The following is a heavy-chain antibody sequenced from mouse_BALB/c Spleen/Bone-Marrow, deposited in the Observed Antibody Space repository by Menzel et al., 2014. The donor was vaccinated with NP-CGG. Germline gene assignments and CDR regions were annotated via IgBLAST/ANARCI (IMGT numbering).Heavy chain of an antibody. V-gene: IGHV7-3*02. CDR2: IRNKANGYTT. CDR1: GFTFTDYY. J-gene: IGHJ4*01. Sequence: EVKLVESGGGLVQPGGSLRLSCAPSGFTFTDYYMSWVRQPPEKALEWLGFIRNKANGYTTEYSASVKGRFTTSGDNSQSILYLQMNTLRAEDSATYYCARDDYYAMDYWGQGTSVTVSS. CDR3: ARDDYYAMDY.